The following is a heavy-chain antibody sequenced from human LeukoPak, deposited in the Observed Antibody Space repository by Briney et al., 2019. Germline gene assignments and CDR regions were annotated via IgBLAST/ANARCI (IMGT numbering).Heavy chain of an antibody. Sequence: GGSLRLSCAASGFTFSSYAMSWVRQPPGKGLEWVSAISGSGGSTYYADSVKGRFTISRDNSKNTLYLQMNSLRAEDTAVYYCGRGGRYYGSGISGFDPWGQGTLVTVSS. J-gene: IGHJ5*02. CDR3: GRGGRYYGSGISGFDP. D-gene: IGHD3-10*01. V-gene: IGHV3-23*01. CDR2: ISGSGGST. CDR1: GFTFSSYA.